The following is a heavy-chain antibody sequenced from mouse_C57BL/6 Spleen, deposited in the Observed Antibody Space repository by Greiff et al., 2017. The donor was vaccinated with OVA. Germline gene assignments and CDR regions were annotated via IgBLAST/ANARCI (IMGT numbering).Heavy chain of an antibody. Sequence: EVQLQQSGPELVKPGASVKISCKASGYTFTDYYMNWVKQSHGKSLEWIGDINPNNGGTSYNQKFKGKATLTVDKSSSTAYMELRSLTSEDSAVYYCARGLLAAYWGQGTLVTVSA. CDR1: GYTFTDYY. CDR2: INPNNGGT. J-gene: IGHJ3*01. V-gene: IGHV1-26*01. CDR3: ARGLLAAY. D-gene: IGHD2-3*01.